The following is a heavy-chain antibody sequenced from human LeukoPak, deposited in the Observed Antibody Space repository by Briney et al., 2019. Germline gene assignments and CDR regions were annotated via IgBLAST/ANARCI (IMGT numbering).Heavy chain of an antibody. V-gene: IGHV4-39*01. Sequence: NPSETLSLTCTVSGGSISSSSDYWGWIRQPPGKGLEWIGSIYYSGSTYYNPSLKSRVTISVDTSKNQFSLKLSSVTAADTAVYYCARLSSSSWSYWFDPWGQGTLVTVSS. CDR1: GGSISSSSDY. J-gene: IGHJ5*02. D-gene: IGHD6-6*01. CDR3: ARLSSSSWSYWFDP. CDR2: IYYSGST.